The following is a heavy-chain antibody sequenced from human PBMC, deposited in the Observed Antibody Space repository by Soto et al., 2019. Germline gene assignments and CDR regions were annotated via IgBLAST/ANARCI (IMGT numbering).Heavy chain of an antibody. D-gene: IGHD2-21*02. CDR1: VFTVNNTA. CDR2: FSGRSKST. Sequence: WWSLRLSCSASVFTVNNTAMTWFRQAPGKGLEWVSAFSGRSKSTYYATSVKGRFTISKDNSKNTLYLQMNSPRAEDTALYYCAKGIDCGADCHSYDTFDIWGQGTVVTVSS. V-gene: IGHV3-23*01. CDR3: AKGIDCGADCHSYDTFDI. J-gene: IGHJ3*02.